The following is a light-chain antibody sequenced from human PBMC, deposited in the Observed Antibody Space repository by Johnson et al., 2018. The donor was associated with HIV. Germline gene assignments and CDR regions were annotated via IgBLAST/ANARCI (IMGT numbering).Light chain of an antibody. J-gene: IGLJ1*01. CDR1: SSNIGNNY. V-gene: IGLV1-51*02. Sequence: QSVLTQPPSLSAAPGQKVTISCSGSSSNIGNNYVSWYQQLPGTAPKLLIYENNKRPSGIPDRFSGSKSGTSVTLAITGLQTGDEADYYCGTWDTSLSVYVFGTGTKVTVL. CDR2: ENN. CDR3: GTWDTSLSVYV.